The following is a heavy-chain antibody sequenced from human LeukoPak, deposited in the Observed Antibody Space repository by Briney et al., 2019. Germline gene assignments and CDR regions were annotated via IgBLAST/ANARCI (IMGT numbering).Heavy chain of an antibody. CDR3: ASNFYYYDSSGYSVGGPDAFDI. D-gene: IGHD3-22*01. CDR1: GGSISSYY. Sequence: PSETLSLTCTVSGGSISSYYWSWIRQPPGKGLEWIGHIYYSGSTNYNPSLKSRVTISVDTSKNQFSLKLSSVTAADTAVYYCASNFYYYDSSGYSVGGPDAFDIWGQGTMVTVSS. V-gene: IGHV4-59*01. J-gene: IGHJ3*02. CDR2: IYYSGST.